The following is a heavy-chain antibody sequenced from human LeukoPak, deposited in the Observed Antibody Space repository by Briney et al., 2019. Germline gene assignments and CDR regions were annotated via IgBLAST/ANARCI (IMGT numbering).Heavy chain of an antibody. D-gene: IGHD5-18*01. V-gene: IGHV4-61*05. Sequence: PSETLSLTCTVSGGSISSSSYYWGWIRQPPGKGLEWIGYIYYSGSTNYNPSLKSRVTISVDTSKNQFSLKLSSVTAADTAVYYCASGYSYLSYFDYWGQGTLVTVSS. CDR2: IYYSGST. J-gene: IGHJ4*02. CDR3: ASGYSYLSYFDY. CDR1: GGSISSSSYY.